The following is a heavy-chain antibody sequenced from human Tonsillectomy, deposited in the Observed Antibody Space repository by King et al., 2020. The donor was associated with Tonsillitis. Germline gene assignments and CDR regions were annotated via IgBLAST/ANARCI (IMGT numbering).Heavy chain of an antibody. D-gene: IGHD2-2*01. CDR1: GYTFTGYY. CDR3: GGEAMPYDYGFFDY. Sequence: VQLVESGAKVKKPGASVKVSCKASGYTFTGYYLHWVRQAPGQGLEWMGWIKANSGDANYAQKFQGRVTMTRDTSISTAYMEMSRLISDDTAVYFCGGEAMPYDYGFFDYWGQGTLVTVSS. J-gene: IGHJ4*01. V-gene: IGHV1-2*02. CDR2: IKANSGDA.